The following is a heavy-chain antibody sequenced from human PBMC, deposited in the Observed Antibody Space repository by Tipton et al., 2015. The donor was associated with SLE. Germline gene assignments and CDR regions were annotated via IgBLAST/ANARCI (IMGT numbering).Heavy chain of an antibody. J-gene: IGHJ4*02. CDR2: IYTSGST. CDR3: ARGRIAVAGNHFDY. CDR1: GGSISSGSYY. V-gene: IGHV4-61*02. Sequence: TLSLTCTVSGGSISSGSYYWSWIRQPAGKGLEWIGRIYTSGSTNYNPSLKSRATISVDTSKNQFSLKLSSVTAADTAVYYCARGRIAVAGNHFDYWGQGTLVTVSS. D-gene: IGHD6-19*01.